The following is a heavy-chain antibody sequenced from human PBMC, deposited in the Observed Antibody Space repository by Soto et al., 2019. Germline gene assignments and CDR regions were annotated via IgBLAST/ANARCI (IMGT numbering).Heavy chain of an antibody. Sequence: GASVKVSCKASGFTFTSSAMQWVRQARGQRLEWIGWIVVGSGNTNYAQKFQERVTITRDMSTSTAYMELSSLRSEDTAVYYCAAHEDIVVVPAARTSDAFDIWGQGTMVTVSS. J-gene: IGHJ3*02. CDR2: IVVGSGNT. D-gene: IGHD2-2*01. CDR1: GFTFTSSA. CDR3: AAHEDIVVVPAARTSDAFDI. V-gene: IGHV1-58*02.